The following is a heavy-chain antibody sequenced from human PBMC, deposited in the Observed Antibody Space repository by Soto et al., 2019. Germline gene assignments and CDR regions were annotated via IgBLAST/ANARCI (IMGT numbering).Heavy chain of an antibody. J-gene: IGHJ6*02. CDR3: ARAPHGMDV. Sequence: QEQLVESGGGVVQPGRSLRLSCVASGFMFSSYAMHWVRQAPGKGLEGVAVISYDGSKKYYTDSVKGRYTISRDDSKNTLYLQMNSLRVEDTVVYYCARAPHGMDVWGQGTTVTVSS. CDR2: ISYDGSKK. CDR1: GFMFSSYA. V-gene: IGHV3-30-3*01.